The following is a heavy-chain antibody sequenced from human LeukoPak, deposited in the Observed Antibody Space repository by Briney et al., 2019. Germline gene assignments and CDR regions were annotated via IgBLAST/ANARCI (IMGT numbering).Heavy chain of an antibody. CDR2: INWNGGST. CDR1: GFTFDDYG. J-gene: IGHJ4*02. CDR3: ARADSTGYFLGHFDY. V-gene: IGHV3-20*04. Sequence: GGSLTLSCAASGFTFDDYGMSWVRQAPGKGLEWVSGINWNGGSTGYADSVKGRFTISRDNAKNSLYLQMNSLRAEDTALYYCARADSTGYFLGHFDYWGQGTLVTVSS. D-gene: IGHD3-22*01.